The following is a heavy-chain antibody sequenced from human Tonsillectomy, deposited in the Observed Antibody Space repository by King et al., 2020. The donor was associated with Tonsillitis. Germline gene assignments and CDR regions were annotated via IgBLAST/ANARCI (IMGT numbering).Heavy chain of an antibody. CDR1: GGSIRSHY. CDR2: IDHSGST. Sequence: QLQESGPGLVKPSETLSLTCTVSGGSIRSHYWSWIRQPPGKGLEWVGYIDHSGSTNYNPSLKRRVTISVDTSKNKFSLKLSSVTAADTAVYYCARHHHCSGWTLEYWGQGTLVTVSS. J-gene: IGHJ4*02. CDR3: ARHHHCSGWTLEY. V-gene: IGHV4-59*08. D-gene: IGHD6-19*01.